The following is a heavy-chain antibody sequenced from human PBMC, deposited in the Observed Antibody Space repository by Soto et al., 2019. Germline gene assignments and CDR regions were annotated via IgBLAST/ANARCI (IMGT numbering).Heavy chain of an antibody. CDR2: ISGHNGDT. V-gene: IGHV1-18*04. J-gene: IGHJ4*02. CDR3: ARHRFNYYDNTVYYYFDY. D-gene: IGHD3-22*01. Sequence: QVQLVQSGAEVKKPGASVKVSCKASGYSFTNYGISWVRQAPGQGPEWMGWISGHNGDTNHPQSLQGRVTMTTDTSRNTAYMELRSLRSADTAVYSCARHRFNYYDNTVYYYFDYWGQGTLVTVSS. CDR1: GYSFTNYG.